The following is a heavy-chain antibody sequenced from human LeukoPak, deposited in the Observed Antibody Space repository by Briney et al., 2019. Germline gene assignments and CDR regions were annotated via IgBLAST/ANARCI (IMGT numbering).Heavy chain of an antibody. CDR3: ARSYDSSGYYFDY. Sequence: PSETLSLTCTVSDASISGYYWSWIRQPPGEGLEWIGNIYYSGSTNYNPSLKSRVTISVDTSKNQFSLKLSSVTAADTAVYYCARSYDSSGYYFDYWGQGTLVTVSS. J-gene: IGHJ4*02. CDR1: DASISGYY. CDR2: IYYSGST. D-gene: IGHD3-22*01. V-gene: IGHV4-59*01.